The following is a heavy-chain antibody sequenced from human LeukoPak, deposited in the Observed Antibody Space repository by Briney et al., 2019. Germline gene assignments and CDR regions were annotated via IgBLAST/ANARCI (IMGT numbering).Heavy chain of an antibody. J-gene: IGHJ5*02. Sequence: GGSLRPSCAASGFTFGSYWMHWVRQAPAKGQVWVSRINGDGSSTSYADSVKGRFTISRDNANNTLYLQMNSLSAEDTAVYFCAMATAVAGSAGDNWFDPWGQGALVTVSS. V-gene: IGHV3-74*01. CDR2: INGDGSST. CDR1: GFTFGSYW. D-gene: IGHD6-19*01. CDR3: AMATAVAGSAGDNWFDP.